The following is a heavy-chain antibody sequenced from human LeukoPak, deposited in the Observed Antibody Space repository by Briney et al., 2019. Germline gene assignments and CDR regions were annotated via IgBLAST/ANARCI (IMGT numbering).Heavy chain of an antibody. CDR1: GYTFTSYY. CDR3: ARDTPNDSNHYYPNPIDY. J-gene: IGHJ4*02. D-gene: IGHD1-1*01. CDR2: INPSGGST. V-gene: IGHV1-46*01. Sequence: ASVKVSCKASGYTFTSYYMHWVRQAPGQGLKWMGIINPSGGSTSYAQKFQGRVTMTRDTSTSTVYMELSSLRSEDTAVYYCARDTPNDSNHYYPNPIDYWGQGTLVTVSS.